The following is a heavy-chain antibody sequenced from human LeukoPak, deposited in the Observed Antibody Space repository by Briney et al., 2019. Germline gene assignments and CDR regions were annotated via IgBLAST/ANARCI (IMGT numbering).Heavy chain of an antibody. CDR2: INPNSGGT. CDR1: GYTFTGYY. J-gene: IGHJ6*02. CDR3: ARDGLSDSSWGFYYYYYGMDV. D-gene: IGHD6-13*01. Sequence: ASVKVSFKASGYTFTGYYMHWVRQAPGQGLEWMGWINPNSGGTNYAQKFQGWVTMTRDTSISTAYMELSRLRSDDTAVYYCARDGLSDSSWGFYYYYYGMDVWGQGTTVTVSS. V-gene: IGHV1-2*04.